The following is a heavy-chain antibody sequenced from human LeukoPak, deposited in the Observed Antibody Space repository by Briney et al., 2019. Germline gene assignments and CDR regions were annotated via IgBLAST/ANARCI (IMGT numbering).Heavy chain of an antibody. D-gene: IGHD3-3*01. CDR1: GGSISSGSYY. Sequence: PSETLSLTCTVSGGSISSGSYYWSWIQQPAGKGLEWIGRIYTSGSTNYNPSLKSRVTISVDTSKNQFSLKLSSVTAADTAVYYCARTPHYDFWSGYHDGMDVWGQGTTVTVSS. V-gene: IGHV4-61*02. CDR2: IYTSGST. CDR3: ARTPHYDFWSGYHDGMDV. J-gene: IGHJ6*02.